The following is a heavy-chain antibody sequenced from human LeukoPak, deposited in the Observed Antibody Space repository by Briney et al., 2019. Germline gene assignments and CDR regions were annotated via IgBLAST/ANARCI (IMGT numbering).Heavy chain of an antibody. CDR2: IYPGDSDT. CDR1: GYSFTSYW. J-gene: IGHJ1*01. V-gene: IGHV5-51*01. CDR3: ARPESGCGGDCYSEYFQH. Sequence: GESLKISCKGSGYSFTSYWIGWVRQMPGKGLEWMGIIYPGDSDTRYSPSFQGQVTISADKSISTAYLQWSSLKASDTAMYYCARPESGCGGDCYSEYFQHWGQGTLVTVSS. D-gene: IGHD2-21*02.